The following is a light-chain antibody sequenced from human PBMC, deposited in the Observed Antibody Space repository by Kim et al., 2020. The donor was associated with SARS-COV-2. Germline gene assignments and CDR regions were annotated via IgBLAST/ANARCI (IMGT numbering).Light chain of an antibody. V-gene: IGKV3-15*01. CDR1: QSVARH. CDR3: QKFHKWPRT. CDR2: DAS. Sequence: EIMMTQSPATLSVSPGESVTLSCRATQSVARHLAWYQQKPGQAPRLLIYDASSGATGVPARFSGSGSETEFTLTISDLQSEDVAVYYCQKFHKWPRTFGPGTKVDIK. J-gene: IGKJ1*01.